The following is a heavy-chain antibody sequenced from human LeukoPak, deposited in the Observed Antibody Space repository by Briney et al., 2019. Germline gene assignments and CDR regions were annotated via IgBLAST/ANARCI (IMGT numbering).Heavy chain of an antibody. D-gene: IGHD2-2*01. CDR3: AREEVPAAHFDH. CDR1: GFTFSSYT. V-gene: IGHV3-21*01. Sequence: GGSLRLSCAASGFTFSSYTMNWVRQAPGKGLEWVSSITSTSSYIYYADSVKGRFTISRDNAKNSLYLQMNSLRAEDSAVYYCAREEVPAAHFDHWGQGTLVPVSS. CDR2: ITSTSSYI. J-gene: IGHJ4*02.